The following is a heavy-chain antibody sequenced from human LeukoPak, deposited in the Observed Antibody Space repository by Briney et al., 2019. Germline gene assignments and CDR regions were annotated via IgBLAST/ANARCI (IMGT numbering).Heavy chain of an antibody. V-gene: IGHV3-11*06. J-gene: IGHJ4*02. D-gene: IGHD4-17*01. CDR2: ISGNSGYT. CDR1: GFTFSDYY. Sequence: PGGSLRLSCAASGFTFSDYYMSWIRQAPGKGLEWVSYISGNSGYTNYADSVKGRFTISRDNSKNTLYLQMNSLTAEDTGVYYCARDDYGDQTDYWGQGTLVTVSS. CDR3: ARDDYGDQTDY.